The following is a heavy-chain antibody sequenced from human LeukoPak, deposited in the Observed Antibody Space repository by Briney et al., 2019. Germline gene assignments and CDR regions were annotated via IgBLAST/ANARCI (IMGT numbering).Heavy chain of an antibody. J-gene: IGHJ6*03. CDR1: GFTFSSYQ. CDR2: ISSSGSTI. Sequence: GGSLRLSCAASGFTFSSYQMNWVRQAPGKGLEWVSYISSSGSTIYYADSVKGRFTISRDNAKNSLYLQMNSLRAEDTAVYYCARDIRGSYESYYYYYYMDVWGKGTTVTVSS. D-gene: IGHD1-26*01. V-gene: IGHV3-48*04. CDR3: ARDIRGSYESYYYYYYMDV.